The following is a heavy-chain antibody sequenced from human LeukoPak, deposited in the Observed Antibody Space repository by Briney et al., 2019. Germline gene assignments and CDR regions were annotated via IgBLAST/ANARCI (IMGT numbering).Heavy chain of an antibody. J-gene: IGHJ5*02. CDR1: GFTFSSYG. V-gene: IGHV3-30*02. Sequence: GGSLRLSCAASGFTFSSYGMHWVRQAPGKGLEWVAFIRYDGGNKYYADSVKGRFTISRDNSKNTLYLQMNSLRAEDTAVYYCAKDTNAVVATGSWFDPWGQGTLVTVSS. CDR3: AKDTNAVVATGSWFDP. CDR2: IRYDGGNK. D-gene: IGHD6-19*01.